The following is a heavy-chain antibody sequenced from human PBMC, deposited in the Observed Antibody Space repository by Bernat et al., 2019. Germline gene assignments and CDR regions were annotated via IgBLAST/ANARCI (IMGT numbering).Heavy chain of an antibody. V-gene: IGHV1-2*04. CDR2: INPNSGGT. D-gene: IGHD3-10*01. J-gene: IGHJ6*02. CDR1: GYTFTGYY. CDR3: ARDHLGKYYYGSGSYFTTYCYYGMDV. Sequence: QVQLVQAGAEVKKPGASVKVSCKASGYTFTGYYMHRVRQAPGQGLEWMGWINPNSGGTNYAQKFQGWVTMTRDTSISTAYMELSRLRSDDTAVYYCARDHLGKYYYGSGSYFTTYCYYGMDVWGPGTTVTVSS.